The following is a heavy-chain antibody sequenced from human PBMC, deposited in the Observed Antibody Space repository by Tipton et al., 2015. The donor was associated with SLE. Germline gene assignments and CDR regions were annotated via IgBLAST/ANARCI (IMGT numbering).Heavy chain of an antibody. D-gene: IGHD5-12*01. CDR1: GGTFSTSA. V-gene: IGHV1-69*01. Sequence: SGAEVKKPGSSVKVSCKASGGTFSTSAMSWVRQAPGQGLEWMGAIIPIFGTANYAQNFQGRVTITADESTSTAYMELDSLRYDDTAMYYCARDGGYSGFRDYWGQGTLVTVSS. J-gene: IGHJ4*02. CDR3: ARDGGYSGFRDY. CDR2: IIPIFGTA.